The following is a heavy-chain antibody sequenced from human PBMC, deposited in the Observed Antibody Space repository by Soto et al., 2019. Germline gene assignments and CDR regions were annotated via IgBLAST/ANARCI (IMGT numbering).Heavy chain of an antibody. CDR2: INPYGSIT. V-gene: IGHV3-74*01. Sequence: EVQLVESGGGLVQPGGSLRLSCAASGFTFTSYWMHWVRQAPGKGLVWVSRINPYGSITNYADSVKGKFTISRDNAKNTVYLQMNSLRVEDTAVYYCARGAGSAYYVDSWGQGTLVTVSS. CDR3: ARGAGSAYYVDS. D-gene: IGHD3-22*01. CDR1: GFTFTSYW. J-gene: IGHJ4*02.